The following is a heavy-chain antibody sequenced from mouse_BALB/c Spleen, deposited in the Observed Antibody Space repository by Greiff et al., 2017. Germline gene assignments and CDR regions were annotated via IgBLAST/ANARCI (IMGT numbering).Heavy chain of an antibody. CDR2: ISSGSSTI. Sequence: DVKLVESGGGLVQPGGSRKLSCAASGFTFSSLGMHWVRQAPEKGLEWVAYISSGSSTIYYADTVKGRFTISRDNPKNTLFLQMTSLKSEDTAMYYCARHYRYDEGGYAMDYWGQGTSVTVSS. D-gene: IGHD2-14*01. CDR3: ARHYRYDEGGYAMDY. CDR1: GFTFSSLG. J-gene: IGHJ4*01. V-gene: IGHV5-17*02.